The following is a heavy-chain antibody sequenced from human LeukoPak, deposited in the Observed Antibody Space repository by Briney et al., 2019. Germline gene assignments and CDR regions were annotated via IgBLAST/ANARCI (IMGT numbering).Heavy chain of an antibody. CDR2: IWYDGSNK. V-gene: IGHV3-33*01. D-gene: IGHD3-10*01. J-gene: IGHJ4*02. Sequence: GGSLILSCAASGFTFSTYGMHWVRQAPGKGLEWLTDIWYDGSNKYYTDSVKGRFTISRDNSKNTLYLQMSSLRAEDTAVYYCARDSNSYGSGATIDYWGQGTLVTVSS. CDR3: ARDSNSYGSGATIDY. CDR1: GFTFSTYG.